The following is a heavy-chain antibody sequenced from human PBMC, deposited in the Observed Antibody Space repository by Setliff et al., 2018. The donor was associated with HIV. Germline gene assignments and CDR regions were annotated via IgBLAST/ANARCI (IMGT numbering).Heavy chain of an antibody. Sequence: ASVKVSCKASGYTFTSYAMNWVRQAPGQGLEWMGWINTNTGNPTYAQGFTGRFVFSSDTSVSTASLHIISLKAEDTAVYYCARGVSSSWYLKVGYYFDYWGQGTLVTVSS. J-gene: IGHJ4*02. D-gene: IGHD6-13*01. V-gene: IGHV7-4-1*02. CDR3: ARGVSSSWYLKVGYYFDY. CDR2: INTNTGNP. CDR1: GYTFTSYA.